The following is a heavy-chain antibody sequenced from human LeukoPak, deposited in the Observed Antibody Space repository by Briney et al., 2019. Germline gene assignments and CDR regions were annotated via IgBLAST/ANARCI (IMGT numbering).Heavy chain of an antibody. CDR3: ARGLQWLVKYYFDY. CDR1: GGSFSGYY. V-gene: IGHV4-34*01. CDR2: INHSGST. Sequence: SETLPLTCAVYGGSFSGYYWSWIRQPPGKGLEWIGEINHSGSTNYNPSLKSRVTISVDTSKNQFSLKLSSVTAADTAVYYCARGLQWLVKYYFDYWGQGTLVTVSS. D-gene: IGHD6-19*01. J-gene: IGHJ4*02.